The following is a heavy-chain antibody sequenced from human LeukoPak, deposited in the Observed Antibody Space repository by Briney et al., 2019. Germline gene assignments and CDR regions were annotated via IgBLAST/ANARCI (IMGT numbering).Heavy chain of an antibody. Sequence: PSETLSLTCTVSGGSISSGSYYWSWIRQPAGKGLEWIGRIYTSGSTNYNPSLKSRVTISVDTSKNQFSLKLSSVTAADTAMYYCARPRIAAAGNVYYMDVWGKGTTVTVSS. CDR1: GGSISSGSYY. CDR3: ARPRIAAAGNVYYMDV. V-gene: IGHV4-61*02. CDR2: IYTSGST. D-gene: IGHD6-13*01. J-gene: IGHJ6*03.